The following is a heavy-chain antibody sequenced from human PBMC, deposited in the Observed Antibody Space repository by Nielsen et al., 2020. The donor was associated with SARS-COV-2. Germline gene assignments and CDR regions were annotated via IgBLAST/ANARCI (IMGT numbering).Heavy chain of an antibody. J-gene: IGHJ4*02. CDR2: IYYSGST. D-gene: IGHD4-17*01. CDR1: GASIRSYY. Sequence: SETLSLTCTVSGASIRSYYWSWIRQPPGKGLEWIGYIYYSGSTNYNPSLKSRVTISVDTSKNQFSLKLSSVTAADTAVYYCARHVPVTTVTHYFDYWGQGTLVTVSS. CDR3: ARHVPVTTVTHYFDY. V-gene: IGHV4-59*08.